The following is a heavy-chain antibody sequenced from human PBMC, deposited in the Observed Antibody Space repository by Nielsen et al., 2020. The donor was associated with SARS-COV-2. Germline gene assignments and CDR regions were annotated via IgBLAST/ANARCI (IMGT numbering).Heavy chain of an antibody. J-gene: IGHJ6*02. CDR1: GGSISGYY. D-gene: IGHD6-6*01. Sequence: SETLSLTCSVSGGSISGYYWSWIRQPPGKGLEWIGYIYYSGDTKYNPSLKSRVTISVDMSKNQFSLRLSSVTAADTAVYYCARGRHSSSPYGMGVWGQGTTVTVSS. V-gene: IGHV4-59*01. CDR2: IYYSGDT. CDR3: ARGRHSSSPYGMGV.